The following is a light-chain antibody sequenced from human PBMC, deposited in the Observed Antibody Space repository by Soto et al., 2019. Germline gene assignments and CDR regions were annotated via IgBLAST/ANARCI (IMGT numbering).Light chain of an antibody. J-gene: IGLJ2*01. CDR1: SSDVGSYNL. V-gene: IGLV2-23*01. CDR2: EGS. CDR3: CSYAGSRV. Sequence: QSALTQPASVSGSPGQSITISCTGTSSDVGSYNLVSWYQQHPGKAPKLMIYEGSKRPSGVSNRFSGSKSGNTASLTISRLQAEDEADYYCCSYAGSRVFGGGTKLTGL.